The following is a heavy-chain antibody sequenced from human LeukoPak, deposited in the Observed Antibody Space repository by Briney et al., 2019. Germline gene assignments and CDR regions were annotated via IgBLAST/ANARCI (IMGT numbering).Heavy chain of an antibody. CDR2: ISAYNGNT. V-gene: IGHV1-18*01. J-gene: IGHJ4*02. Sequence: ASVTVSCKASGGTFSGYAISWVRQAPGQGLERMGWISAYNGNTNYAQNLQGRVTMTTDTSTSTAYMELRSMRSDDTAVFYCARDYGSGAQYYFDYWGEGDLVTVSS. D-gene: IGHD3-10*01. CDR3: ARDYGSGAQYYFDY. CDR1: GGTFSGYA.